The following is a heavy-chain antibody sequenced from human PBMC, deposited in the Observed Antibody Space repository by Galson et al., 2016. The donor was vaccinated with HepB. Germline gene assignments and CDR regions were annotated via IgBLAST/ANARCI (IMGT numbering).Heavy chain of an antibody. CDR2: ISYDGSIK. CDR3: ARDGNGWYGTRYSFDY. J-gene: IGHJ4*02. CDR1: GFTFSNYA. D-gene: IGHD6-19*01. Sequence: SLRLSCAASGFTFSNYAMHWVRQAPGKGLEWVAIISYDGSIKYYADSVKGRFTISRDNSENTLYLQMNSLRPEDTAVYYCARDGNGWYGTRYSFDYWGQGTLVTVSS. V-gene: IGHV3-30-3*01.